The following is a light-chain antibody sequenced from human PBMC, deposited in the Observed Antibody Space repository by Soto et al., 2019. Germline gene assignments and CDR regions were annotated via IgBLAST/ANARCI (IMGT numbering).Light chain of an antibody. CDR3: QQYQSNSQ. V-gene: IGKV1-5*03. CDR2: KAS. CDR1: QSISSW. Sequence: TQSPSTLSASVGDRVTITCRASQSISSWVAWYQQKPGKAPNLLIYKASSLESGVPSRFSGSGSGTEFTLTISSLQPDDFATYYCQQYQSNSQFGQGTKVEIK. J-gene: IGKJ1*01.